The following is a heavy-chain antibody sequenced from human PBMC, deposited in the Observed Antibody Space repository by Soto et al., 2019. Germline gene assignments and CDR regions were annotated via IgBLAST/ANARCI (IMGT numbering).Heavy chain of an antibody. CDR3: ARHSSGYDNYYYYYDMDI. D-gene: IGHD5-12*01. CDR2: ITPIFGTA. Sequence: SVKVSCKASGGTFSSYAFSWVRQAPGQGLEWMGGITPIFGTANYAQNFQGRVTITADESTSTAYMELSSLRSEDTAVYYCARHSSGYDNYYYYYDMDIWGQGTTVTVSS. V-gene: IGHV1-69*13. J-gene: IGHJ6*02. CDR1: GGTFSSYA.